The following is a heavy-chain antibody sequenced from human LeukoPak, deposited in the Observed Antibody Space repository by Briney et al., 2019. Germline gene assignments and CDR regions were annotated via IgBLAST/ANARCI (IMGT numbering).Heavy chain of an antibody. Sequence: ASVKVSCKASGYTFTGYYMHWVRQAPGQGLEWMGWINPNSGSTNYAQKFQGRVTMTRDTSISTAYMELSRLRSDDTAVYYCARALRGYSYGFASVGYWGQGTLVTVSS. CDR3: ARALRGYSYGFASVGY. D-gene: IGHD5-18*01. CDR2: INPNSGST. V-gene: IGHV1-2*02. J-gene: IGHJ4*02. CDR1: GYTFTGYY.